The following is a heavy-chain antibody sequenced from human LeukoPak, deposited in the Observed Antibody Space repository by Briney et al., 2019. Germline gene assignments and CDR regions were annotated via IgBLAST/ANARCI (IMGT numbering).Heavy chain of an antibody. CDR1: GFTFSSYA. Sequence: PGRSLRLSCAASGFTFSSYAMHWVRQAPGKGLEWVAVISYDGSNKYYADSVKGRFTISRDNSKNTLYLQMNSLRAEDTAVCYCARDNAVGLWFGELFRSGWFDPWGQGALVTVSS. J-gene: IGHJ5*02. D-gene: IGHD3-10*01. V-gene: IGHV3-30*04. CDR3: ARDNAVGLWFGELFRSGWFDP. CDR2: ISYDGSNK.